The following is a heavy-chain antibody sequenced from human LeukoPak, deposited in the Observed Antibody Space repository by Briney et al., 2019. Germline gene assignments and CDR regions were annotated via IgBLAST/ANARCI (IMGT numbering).Heavy chain of an antibody. D-gene: IGHD6-19*01. CDR1: GFTFSSCA. J-gene: IGHJ4*02. CDR3: GHSSGWYYVDY. Sequence: GGSLRLSCAASGFTFSSCAMTWVRQAPGKGLEWVSAISGSGGSTYYADSVKGRFTISRDNSKNTLYLEMNSLRAEDTAIFYCGHSSGWYYVDYWGQGTLVTVSS. CDR2: ISGSGGST. V-gene: IGHV3-23*01.